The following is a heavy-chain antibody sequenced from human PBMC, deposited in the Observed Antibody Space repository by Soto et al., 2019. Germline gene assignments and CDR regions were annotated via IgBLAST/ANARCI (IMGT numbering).Heavy chain of an antibody. CDR3: AGGGGYDSFDF. CDR1: GVTMSYGVYS. Sequence: PSETLAFTCSASGVTMSYGVYSWTWIRQPPGKALGCLGTISILETTSYTPSLKSRLSWSMDRTRNQSSLGLSCMHAADRAVNYGAGGGGYDSFDFWGQG. J-gene: IGHJ4*02. CDR2: ISILETT. D-gene: IGHD2-15*01. V-gene: IGHV4-30-2*01.